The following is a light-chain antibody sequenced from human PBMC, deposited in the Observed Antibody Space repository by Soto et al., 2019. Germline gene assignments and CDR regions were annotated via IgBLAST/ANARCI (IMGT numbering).Light chain of an antibody. CDR3: QQYGSSSPWT. CDR1: QSVGSW. J-gene: IGKJ1*01. V-gene: IGKV1-5*03. Sequence: DIQMTQSPSTLSASVGDRVTITCRASQSVGSWLAWYQQKPGKAPKLLIYKASSLESGVPSRFSGSGSGTEFSLTISILQTDDFASYHCQQYGSSSPWTFGQGTKVEIK. CDR2: KAS.